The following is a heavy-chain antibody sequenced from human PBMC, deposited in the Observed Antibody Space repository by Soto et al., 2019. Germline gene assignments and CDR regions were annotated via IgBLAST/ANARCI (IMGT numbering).Heavy chain of an antibody. CDR1: GFSLNTSGMC. J-gene: IGHJ4*02. V-gene: IGHV2-70*11. CDR2: IDWDDDK. Sequence: SGPTLVNPTQTLTLTCTFSGFSLNTSGMCVGWIRQPPGKALEWLARIDWDDDKYYNTSLKTRLTISKDTSKNQLVLTLTNMDLVDTATYYCARRWISVYSFDSWGQGTLVTAPQ. CDR3: ARRWISVYSFDS. D-gene: IGHD3-22*01.